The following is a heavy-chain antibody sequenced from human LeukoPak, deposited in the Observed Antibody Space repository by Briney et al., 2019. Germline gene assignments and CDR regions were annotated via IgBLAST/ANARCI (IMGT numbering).Heavy chain of an antibody. CDR3: ARVPKLLWFGELARIGAFDI. V-gene: IGHV6-1*01. D-gene: IGHD3-10*01. J-gene: IGHJ3*02. Sequence: SQTLSLTCAISGDSVSSNSAAWNWIRQSPSRGLEWLGRTYYRSKWYNDYAVSVKSRITINPETSKNQFSLQLNSVTPEDTAVYYCARVPKLLWFGELARIGAFDIWGQGTMVTVSS. CDR2: TYYRSKWYN. CDR1: GDSVSSNSAA.